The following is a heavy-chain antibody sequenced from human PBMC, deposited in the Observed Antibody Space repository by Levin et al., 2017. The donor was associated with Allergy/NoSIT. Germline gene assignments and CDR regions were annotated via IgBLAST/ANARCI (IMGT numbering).Heavy chain of an antibody. CDR1: GFTFSGSA. J-gene: IGHJ4*02. V-gene: IGHV3-73*01. CDR3: RGYRSSVGATDY. D-gene: IGHD6-13*01. CDR2: IRSKANSYAT. Sequence: GGSLRLSCAASGFTFSGSAMHWVRQASGKGLEWVGRIRSKANSYATAYAASVKGRFTISRDDSKNTAYLQMNSLKTEDTAVYYCRGYRSSVGATDYWGQGTLVTVSS.